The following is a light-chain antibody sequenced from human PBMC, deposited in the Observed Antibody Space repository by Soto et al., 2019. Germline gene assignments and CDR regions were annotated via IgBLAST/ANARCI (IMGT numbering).Light chain of an antibody. Sequence: EILLTQSPATMSLSPGERDTRSGVAIQSVTTYLAWYQQKPGQAPRILIYDASSRATGIPGRFSGSGSGTDFTLTISSLEPEDFAFYYCLQRSNWPPLLSFGGGTKVDIK. V-gene: IGKV3-11*01. CDR1: QSVTTY. CDR2: DAS. J-gene: IGKJ4*01. CDR3: LQRSNWPPLLS.